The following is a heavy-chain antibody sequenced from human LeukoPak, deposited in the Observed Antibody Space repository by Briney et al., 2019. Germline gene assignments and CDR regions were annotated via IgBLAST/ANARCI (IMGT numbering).Heavy chain of an antibody. V-gene: IGHV3-30*02. CDR1: GFTFSSYG. CDR2: IRYDGSNK. J-gene: IGHJ6*03. D-gene: IGHD3-10*01. Sequence: GGSLRLSCAASGFTFSSYGMHWVRQAPGKGLEWVAFIRYDGSNKYYADSVKGRFTISRDNSKNTLYLQMNSLRAEDTAVYYCAKDGTYYYGSGSHYYYYYYMDVWGKGTTVTISS. CDR3: AKDGTYYYGSGSHYYYYYYMDV.